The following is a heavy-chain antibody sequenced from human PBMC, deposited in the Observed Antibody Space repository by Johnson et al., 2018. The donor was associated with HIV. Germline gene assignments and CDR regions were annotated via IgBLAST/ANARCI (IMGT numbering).Heavy chain of an antibody. Sequence: QEQLVESGGGWVKPGGSLRLSCAASGFIFSDSYMSWIRQAPGKGLEWLSYITASGSPIYYADSVRGRFTISRDNAKNSLYLQMNSLRAEDTAVYYCARDLQGRDAFDIWGQGTMVTVSS. V-gene: IGHV3-11*04. CDR1: GFIFSDSY. J-gene: IGHJ3*02. CDR2: ITASGSPI. CDR3: ARDLQGRDAFDI.